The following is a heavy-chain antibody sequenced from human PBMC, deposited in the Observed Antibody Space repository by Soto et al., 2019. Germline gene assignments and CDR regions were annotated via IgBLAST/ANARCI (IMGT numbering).Heavy chain of an antibody. CDR3: ARGIAAASFDY. CDR2: ISPILGIA. J-gene: IGHJ4*02. D-gene: IGHD6-13*01. CDR1: GGTFSSYT. Sequence: EASVKVSCKASGGTFSSYTISWVRQAPGQGLEWMGRISPILGIANYAQKFQGRVTITADKSTSTAYMELRSLRSDDTAVYYCARGIAAASFDYWGQGTLVTVSS. V-gene: IGHV1-69*02.